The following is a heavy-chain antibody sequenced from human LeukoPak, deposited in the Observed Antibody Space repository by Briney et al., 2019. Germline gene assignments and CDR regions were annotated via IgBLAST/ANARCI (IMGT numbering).Heavy chain of an antibody. CDR3: ARATAPGSRYFDWFPPAY. Sequence: GGSLRLSRAASGFTFSSYWMHWVRQAPGKGLVWVSRINSDGSSTSYADSVKGRFTISRDNAKNTLYLQMNSLRAEDTAVYYCARATAPGSRYFDWFPPAYWGQGTLVTVSS. CDR2: INSDGSST. D-gene: IGHD3-9*01. CDR1: GFTFSSYW. V-gene: IGHV3-74*01. J-gene: IGHJ4*02.